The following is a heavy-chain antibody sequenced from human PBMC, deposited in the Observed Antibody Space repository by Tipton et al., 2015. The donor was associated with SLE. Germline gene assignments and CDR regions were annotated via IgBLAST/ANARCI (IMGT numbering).Heavy chain of an antibody. CDR1: GFTFDDYG. CDR3: AREGLWGNYDSSGYYNY. V-gene: IGHV3-20*04. Sequence: SLRLSCAASGFTFDDYGLSWVRQAPGKGLEWVSGINWNGGSTGYADSVKGRFTISRDNAKNSLYLQMNSLRAEDTALYYCAREGLWGNYDSSGYYNYWGQGTLVTVSS. CDR2: INWNGGST. J-gene: IGHJ4*02. D-gene: IGHD3-22*01.